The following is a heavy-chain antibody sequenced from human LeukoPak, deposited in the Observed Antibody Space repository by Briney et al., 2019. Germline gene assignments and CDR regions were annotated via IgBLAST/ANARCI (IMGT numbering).Heavy chain of an antibody. J-gene: IGHJ3*02. Sequence: SETLSLTCNVSGGSISNYYWSCIRQPAGKGLEWIGRIQTSGSTNYNPSLKSRVTMSVDTSKNQFSLKLSSVTAADTAVYYCVREGIGVAAAAFDIWGQGTMVTVSS. CDR2: IQTSGST. V-gene: IGHV4-4*07. D-gene: IGHD6-19*01. CDR1: GGSISNYY. CDR3: VREGIGVAAAAFDI.